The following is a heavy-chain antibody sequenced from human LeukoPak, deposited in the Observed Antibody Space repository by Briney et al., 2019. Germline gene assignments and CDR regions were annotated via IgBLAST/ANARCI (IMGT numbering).Heavy chain of an antibody. Sequence: SETLSLTCTVSGGSISSYYWSWIRQPPGKGLEWIGYICYSGSTNYNPSLKSRVTISVDTSKNQFSLKLSSVTAADTAVYYCARDVQWLQYDYWGQGTLVTVSS. J-gene: IGHJ4*02. CDR3: ARDVQWLQYDY. CDR2: ICYSGST. V-gene: IGHV4-59*01. D-gene: IGHD3-22*01. CDR1: GGSISSYY.